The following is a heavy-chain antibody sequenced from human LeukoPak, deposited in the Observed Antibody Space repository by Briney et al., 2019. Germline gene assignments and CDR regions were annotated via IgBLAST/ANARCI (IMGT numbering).Heavy chain of an antibody. CDR2: IFYSGST. D-gene: IGHD5-18*01. J-gene: IGHJ4*02. V-gene: IGHV4-39*07. CDR1: GGSVTSSGDY. Sequence: PSETLSLTCSVSGGSVTSSGDYWGWIRQPPGEGLEWIGTIFYSGSTYYNPSLKSRVTISVDTSKNQFSLRLSSVTAADTAVYYCASGYTYASSFLDYWGQGILVTVSS. CDR3: ASGYTYASSFLDY.